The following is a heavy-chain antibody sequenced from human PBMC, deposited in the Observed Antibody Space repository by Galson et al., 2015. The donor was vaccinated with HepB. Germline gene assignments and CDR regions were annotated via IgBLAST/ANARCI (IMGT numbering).Heavy chain of an antibody. Sequence: SLRLSCAASGFTLGDYAMSWVRQAPGKGLEWVGFIRSKAYGETTEYAASVKGRFTISRDDSKSIAYLQMNSLKTEDTAVYYCTRWVPSLHPSELGDEYYFDYWGQGTLVTVSS. CDR3: TRWVPSLHPSELGDEYYFDY. J-gene: IGHJ4*02. D-gene: IGHD7-27*01. CDR1: GFTLGDYA. V-gene: IGHV3-49*04. CDR2: IRSKAYGETT.